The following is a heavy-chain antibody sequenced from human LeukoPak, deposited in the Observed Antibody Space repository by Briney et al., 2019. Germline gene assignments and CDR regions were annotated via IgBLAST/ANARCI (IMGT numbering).Heavy chain of an antibody. D-gene: IGHD5-12*01. CDR3: ARAGARYDTAMDVRSFDY. V-gene: IGHV3-33*01. Sequence: HPGTSLRLSCAASGFTFSNYGMHWVRQAPGKGLEWVALIWYDGGNKYYADSVKGRFTISRDNSKNTLYLQMNSLRAEDTAVYYCARAGARYDTAMDVRSFDYWGQGTLVNVSS. CDR1: GFTFSNYG. CDR2: IWYDGGNK. J-gene: IGHJ4*02.